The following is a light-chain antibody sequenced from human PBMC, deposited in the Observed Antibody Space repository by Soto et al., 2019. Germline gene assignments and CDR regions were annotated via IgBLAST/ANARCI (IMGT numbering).Light chain of an antibody. CDR2: GNS. Sequence: QPVLTQPPSVSGAPGQRVTISCTGSSSNIGAGYDVHWYQHLPGTAPKLLIYGNSNRPSGVPDRFSGSKSGTSASLAITGLQAEDEADSYCQSYDSSPHVVFGGGTKVNVL. CDR3: QSYDSSPHVV. CDR1: SSNIGAGYD. J-gene: IGLJ2*01. V-gene: IGLV1-40*01.